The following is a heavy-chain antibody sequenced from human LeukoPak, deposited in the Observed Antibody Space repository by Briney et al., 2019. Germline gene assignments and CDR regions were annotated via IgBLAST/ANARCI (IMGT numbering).Heavy chain of an antibody. CDR2: MNPNSGNT. D-gene: IGHD3-16*02. J-gene: IGHJ4*02. CDR1: GYTFTSYD. Sequence: ASVKVSCKASGYTFTSYDINWVRQATGQGLEWMGWMNPNSGNTGYAQKFQGRVTMTRNTSMSTAYMELSSLRSEDTAVYYCARSRHDYVWGSYLGPFDYWGQGTLVTVSS. CDR3: ARSRHDYVWGSYLGPFDY. V-gene: IGHV1-8*01.